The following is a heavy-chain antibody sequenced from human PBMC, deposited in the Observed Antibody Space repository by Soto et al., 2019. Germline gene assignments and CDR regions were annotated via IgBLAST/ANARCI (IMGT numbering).Heavy chain of an antibody. CDR3: ARHRRTTVAKFYFDN. V-gene: IGHV4-59*08. CDR2: IFDSGNA. CDR1: GGSINSYC. Sequence: SETPSLTFTVPGGSINSYCWSWIRQPPGKGLEWIAYIFDSGNANYNPSLKSRVTISVDTSKNQFSLKLTSVTAADTAVYYCARHRRTTVAKFYFDNWGQGTLVTVSS. D-gene: IGHD4-4*01. J-gene: IGHJ4*02.